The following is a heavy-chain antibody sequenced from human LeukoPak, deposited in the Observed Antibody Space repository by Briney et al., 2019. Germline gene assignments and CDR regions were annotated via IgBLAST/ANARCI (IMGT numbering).Heavy chain of an antibody. J-gene: IGHJ6*03. CDR1: GFTFSSYA. D-gene: IGHD6-25*01. Sequence: GGSLRLSCAGSGFTFSSYAMGWVRQSPGRGLECVSAISNYGHKTSYTDSVRGRFTISRDNSKNTVYLQMSSLRAEDTGIYYCVRNAASDFYYYMGVWGRGTTLIVS. CDR3: VRNAASDFYYYMGV. CDR2: ISNYGHKT. V-gene: IGHV3-23*01.